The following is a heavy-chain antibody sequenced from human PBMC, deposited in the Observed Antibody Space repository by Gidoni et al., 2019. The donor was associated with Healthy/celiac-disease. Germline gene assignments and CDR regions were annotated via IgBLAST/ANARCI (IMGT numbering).Heavy chain of an antibody. V-gene: IGHV2-26*01. CDR1: GFSLSNARMG. CDR3: ARILRNIVVVVAASLYFDY. D-gene: IGHD2-15*01. J-gene: IGHJ4*02. Sequence: QVTLKESGPVLVKPTETLTLTCTVSGFSLSNARMGVSWIRQPPGKALEWLAHIFSNDEKSYSTSLKSRLTISKDTSKSQVVLTMTNMDPVDTATYYCARILRNIVVVVAASLYFDYWGQGTLGHRLL. CDR2: IFSNDEK.